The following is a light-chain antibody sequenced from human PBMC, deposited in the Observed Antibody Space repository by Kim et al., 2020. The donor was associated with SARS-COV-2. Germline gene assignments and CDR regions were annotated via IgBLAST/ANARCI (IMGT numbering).Light chain of an antibody. CDR3: QAWDSGTAVV. J-gene: IGLJ2*01. V-gene: IGLV3-1*01. CDR1: ELGDKY. Sequence: VAQGQTASITCSGDELGDKYVFWYQQKPGQSPVLVIYLDTKRPSGIPERFSASHSGNTATLTISGTQATDEADYYCQAWDSGTAVVFGEGTQLTVL. CDR2: LDT.